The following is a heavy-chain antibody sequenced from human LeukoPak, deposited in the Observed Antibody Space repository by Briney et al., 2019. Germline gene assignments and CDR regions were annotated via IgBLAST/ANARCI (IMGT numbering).Heavy chain of an antibody. CDR1: GFTFSSYW. D-gene: IGHD6-19*01. CDR3: ARESAEGIAVAGLDY. CDR2: IKQDGSEE. J-gene: IGHJ4*02. V-gene: IGHV3-7*01. Sequence: GGSLRLSCAASGFTFSSYWMSWVRQAPGKGLEWVANIKQDGSEEYYVDSVKGRFTISRDNAKNSLYLQMNSLRAEDTAVYYCARESAEGIAVAGLDYWGQGTLVTVSS.